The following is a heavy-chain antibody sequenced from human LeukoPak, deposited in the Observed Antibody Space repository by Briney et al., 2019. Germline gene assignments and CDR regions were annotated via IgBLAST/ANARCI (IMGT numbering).Heavy chain of an antibody. CDR3: AKDSSSSRFGGDSE. CDR1: GFTFNYYS. V-gene: IGHV3-48*04. CDR2: ITSSSATI. D-gene: IGHD6-13*01. J-gene: IGHJ4*02. Sequence: PGGSLRLSCAASGFTFNYYSMNWFRQAPGKGLEWISYITSSSATIYYADSVRGRYTVSRDNAKDSLYLQMNSLRAEDTAVYYCAKDSSSSRFGGDSEWGQGTLVTVSS.